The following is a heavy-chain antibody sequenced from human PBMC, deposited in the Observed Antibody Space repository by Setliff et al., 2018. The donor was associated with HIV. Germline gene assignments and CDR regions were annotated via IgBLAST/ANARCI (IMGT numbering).Heavy chain of an antibody. J-gene: IGHJ3*02. V-gene: IGHV1-2*06. D-gene: IGHD3-9*01. CDR1: GYTFTGYF. Sequence: ASVKVSCKASGYTFTGYFIHWVRQAPGQGLEWVGRINPNSGDTNFAQKFQGRITMTRDTSVSTAYLELNRLRSDDTAVYYCAREYDVLTGYYISAFDIWGQGTMVT. CDR2: INPNSGDT. CDR3: AREYDVLTGYYISAFDI.